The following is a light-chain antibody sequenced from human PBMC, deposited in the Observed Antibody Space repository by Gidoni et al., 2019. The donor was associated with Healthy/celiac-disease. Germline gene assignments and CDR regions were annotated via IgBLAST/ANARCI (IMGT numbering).Light chain of an antibody. Sequence: QSALTQPASVSGSPGQSITISCTGTSSAVGGYNYVSWYQHHPGKAPKLMIYEVSNRPSGVSNRFSGSKSGNTASLTISGLQAEDEADYYCSSYTSSSGEVFGGGTKLTVL. V-gene: IGLV2-14*01. CDR3: SSYTSSSGEV. CDR2: EVS. J-gene: IGLJ3*02. CDR1: SSAVGGYNY.